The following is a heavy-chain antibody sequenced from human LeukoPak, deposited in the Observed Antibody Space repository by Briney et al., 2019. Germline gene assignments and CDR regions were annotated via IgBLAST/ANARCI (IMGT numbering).Heavy chain of an antibody. CDR3: ARGFNWNYGPFDY. CDR1: GGSISSYY. CDR2: IYSSGST. Sequence: SETLSLTCTVSGGSISSYYWSWIRQPPGKGLEWIGYIYSSGSTNYNPSLKSRVSISVDTSKNQFSLKLRSVTAADTAVYYCARGFNWNYGPFDYWGQGALVTVSS. D-gene: IGHD1-7*01. V-gene: IGHV4-59*01. J-gene: IGHJ4*02.